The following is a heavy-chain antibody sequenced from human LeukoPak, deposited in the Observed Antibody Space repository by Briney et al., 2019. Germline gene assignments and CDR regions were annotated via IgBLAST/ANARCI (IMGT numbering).Heavy chain of an antibody. D-gene: IGHD2-15*01. CDR3: ARDGFYCSGDSCYNDY. CDR1: GYTLTSYA. CDR2: INAGNGDT. V-gene: IGHV1-3*01. Sequence: ASVKVSCSASGYTLTSYAMHWVRQAPGQRLEWMGWINAGNGDTKYSQKFQGRVTITRDTSASTAYLELSSLRSEDTAVYYCARDGFYCSGDSCYNDYWGQGTLVTVSS. J-gene: IGHJ4*02.